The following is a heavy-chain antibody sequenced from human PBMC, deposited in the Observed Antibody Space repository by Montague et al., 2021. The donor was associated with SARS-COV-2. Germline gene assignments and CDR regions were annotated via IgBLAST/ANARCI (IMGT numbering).Heavy chain of an antibody. J-gene: IGHJ5*02. Sequence: SETLSLTCTVSGVVELRRRSEEHTSELQSHEHLVCRLLLEKKKSTMYNTSLKRRVTMSVDTSKNQFHLHQDLVNAANTAVYYCARRLTGLEPPFDPWGQGTLVIVSS. V-gene: IGHV4-39*01. D-gene: IGHD1-1*01. CDR3: ARRLTGLEPPFDP. CDR1: GVVELRRRSE. CDR2: LEKKKST.